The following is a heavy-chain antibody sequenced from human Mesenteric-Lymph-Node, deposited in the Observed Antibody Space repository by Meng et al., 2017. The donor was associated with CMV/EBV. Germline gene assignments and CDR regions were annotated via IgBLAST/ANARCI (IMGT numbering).Heavy chain of an antibody. CDR1: GFTFSSYW. Sequence: GGSLRLSCAASGFTFSSYWMHWVRQAPGKGLVWVSRINSDGSSTSYADSVKGRFTISRDNAKNTLYLQMNSLRAEDTAVYYCARDWGCSSTSCYIYYYYGMDVWGQGTTVTVSS. CDR3: ARDWGCSSTSCYIYYYYGMDV. CDR2: INSDGSST. D-gene: IGHD2-2*02. J-gene: IGHJ6*02. V-gene: IGHV3-74*01.